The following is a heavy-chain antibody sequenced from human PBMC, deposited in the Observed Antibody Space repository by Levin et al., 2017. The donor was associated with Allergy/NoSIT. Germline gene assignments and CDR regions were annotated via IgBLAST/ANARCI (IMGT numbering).Heavy chain of an antibody. V-gene: IGHV3-9*01. CDR1: GFTFDDYA. Sequence: QLGESLKISCAASGFTFDDYAMHWVRQAPGKGLEWVSGISWNSGSIGYADSVKGRFTISRDNAKNSLYLQMNSLRAEDTALYYCAKSHGGYDYYYYGMDVWGQGTTVTVSS. D-gene: IGHD5-12*01. J-gene: IGHJ6*02. CDR3: AKSHGGYDYYYYGMDV. CDR2: ISWNSGSI.